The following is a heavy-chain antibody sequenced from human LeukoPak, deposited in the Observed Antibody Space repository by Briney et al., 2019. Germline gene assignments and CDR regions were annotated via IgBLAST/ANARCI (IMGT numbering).Heavy chain of an antibody. CDR2: IRYDASNK. CDR3: ARAPDGSGSYPYYFDY. J-gene: IGHJ4*02. CDR1: GFTFSSYG. V-gene: IGHV3-30*02. D-gene: IGHD3-10*01. Sequence: GGSLRLSCAASGFTFSSYGIHWVRQAPGKGLEWVAFIRYDASNKYYADSVKGRFTISRDNSKNTLYLQMNSLRAEDTAVYYCARAPDGSGSYPYYFDYWGQGTLVTVSS.